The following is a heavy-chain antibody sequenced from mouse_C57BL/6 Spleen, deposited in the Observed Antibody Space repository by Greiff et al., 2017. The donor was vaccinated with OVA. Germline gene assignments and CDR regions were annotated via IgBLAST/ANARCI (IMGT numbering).Heavy chain of an antibody. J-gene: IGHJ4*01. D-gene: IGHD2-4*01. CDR1: GFSLTSYG. CDR3: AKSRMITFMDY. V-gene: IGHV2-2*01. Sequence: VKVVESGPGLVQPSQSLSITCTVSGFSLTSYGVHWVRQSPGKGLEWLGVIWSGGSTDYNAAFISRLSISKDNSKSQVFFKMNSLQADDTAIYYCAKSRMITFMDYWGQGTSVTVSS. CDR2: IWSGGST.